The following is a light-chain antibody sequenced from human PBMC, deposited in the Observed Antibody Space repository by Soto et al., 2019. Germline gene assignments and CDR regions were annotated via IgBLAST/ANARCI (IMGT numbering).Light chain of an antibody. CDR1: QSISSW. Sequence: DIQMTQSPSTLSASVGDGVTITCRASQSISSWLAWYQQKPGKAPKLLIYDASSLESGVPSRFSGSGSGTEFTLTISSLQPDDFATYYCQQYNSYSGITFGQGTRLEIK. CDR2: DAS. CDR3: QQYNSYSGIT. V-gene: IGKV1-5*01. J-gene: IGKJ5*01.